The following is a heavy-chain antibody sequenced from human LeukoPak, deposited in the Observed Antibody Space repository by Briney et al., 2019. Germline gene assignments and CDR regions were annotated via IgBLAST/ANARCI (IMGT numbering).Heavy chain of an antibody. CDR1: GFTFSYYD. Sequence: PGGSLRLSCAASGFTFSYYDMSWVRQPPGKGLEWIGEINHSGSTNYNPSLKSRVTISVDTSKNQFSLKLSSVTAADTAVYYCARGRRPYYYYGMDVWGQGTTVTVSS. J-gene: IGHJ6*02. CDR3: ARGRRPYYYYGMDV. CDR2: INHSGST. V-gene: IGHV4-34*01.